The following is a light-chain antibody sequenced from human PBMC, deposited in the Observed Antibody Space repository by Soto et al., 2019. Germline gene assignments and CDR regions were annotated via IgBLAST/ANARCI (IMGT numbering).Light chain of an antibody. CDR3: QHYNSYSEA. CDR2: KAS. J-gene: IGKJ1*01. Sequence: DTQMTQSPSTLSGSLGDEVTITCGASQSISSWLAWYQQKPGKAPKLLIYKASTLKSGVPSRFSGSGSGTEFTLTISSLQPDDFATYYCQHYNSYSEAFGQGTKVDIK. CDR1: QSISSW. V-gene: IGKV1-5*03.